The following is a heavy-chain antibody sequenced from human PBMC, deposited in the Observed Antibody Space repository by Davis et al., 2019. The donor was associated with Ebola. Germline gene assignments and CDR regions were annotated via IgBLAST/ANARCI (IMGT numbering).Heavy chain of an antibody. J-gene: IGHJ6*02. CDR3: ARDFGQQLVPNYYYYYGMDV. D-gene: IGHD6-13*01. CDR2: INHSGST. Sequence: SETLSLTCAVYGGSFSGYYWSWIRQPPGKGLEWIGEINHSGSTNYNPSLKRRVTISVDTSKNQFSLKLSSVTAADTAVYYCARDFGQQLVPNYYYYYGMDVWGQGTTVTVSS. CDR1: GGSFSGYY. V-gene: IGHV4-34*01.